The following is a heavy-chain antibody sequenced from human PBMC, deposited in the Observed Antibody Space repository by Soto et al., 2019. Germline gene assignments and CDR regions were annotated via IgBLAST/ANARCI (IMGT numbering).Heavy chain of an antibody. CDR1: GGSISSYY. V-gene: IGHV4-59*08. CDR3: ARHSSHIDYFDY. CDR2: IYYSGST. D-gene: IGHD2-21*01. Sequence: PSETLSLTCTVSGGSISSYYWSWIQQPPGKGLEWIGYIYYSGSTNYNPSLKSRVTISVDTSKNQFSLKLSSVTAADTAVYYCARHSSHIDYFDYWGQGTLVTVSS. J-gene: IGHJ4*02.